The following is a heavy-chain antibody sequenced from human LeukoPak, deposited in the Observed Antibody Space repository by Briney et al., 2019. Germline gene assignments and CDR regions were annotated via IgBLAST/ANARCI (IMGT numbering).Heavy chain of an antibody. J-gene: IGHJ4*02. Sequence: ASVKLSCKASGSTFTSYYMRWMRQAPGQGHEWMGIINPSGGGTVYARKFHGRVTMTRDTSTSTVYMELSSLRSEDTAVYYCARGGISPYWGQGTLVTVSS. V-gene: IGHV1-46*01. D-gene: IGHD2-15*01. CDR2: INPSGGGT. CDR1: GSTFTSYY. CDR3: ARGGISPY.